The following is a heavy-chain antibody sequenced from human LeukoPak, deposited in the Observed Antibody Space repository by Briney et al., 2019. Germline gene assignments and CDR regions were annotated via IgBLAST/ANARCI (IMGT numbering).Heavy chain of an antibody. CDR3: ARKHCGGDCYSPVDY. Sequence: SQTLSLTCTVSGGSISSGGFYWSWIRQPPGKGLEWIGYIYHSGSTYYNPSLKSRVTISVDRSKNQFSLKLSSVTAADTALYYCARKHCGGDCYSPVDYWGQGTLVTVSS. V-gene: IGHV4-30-2*01. CDR2: IYHSGST. D-gene: IGHD2-21*02. J-gene: IGHJ4*02. CDR1: GGSISSGGFY.